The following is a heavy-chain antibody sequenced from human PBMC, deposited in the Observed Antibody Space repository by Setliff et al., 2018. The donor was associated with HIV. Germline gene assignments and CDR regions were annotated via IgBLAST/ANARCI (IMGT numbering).Heavy chain of an antibody. V-gene: IGHV3-48*01. J-gene: IGHJ5*02. Sequence: PGGSLRLSCAASGFIFTKYSMNWVRQAPGGGLEWISYISDVSTTIYYADSVRGRFTISRDNAKNSLFLQMNSLRVEDTAMYYCARDRDIVSTMENWFDPWDQGTLVTVSS. D-gene: IGHD5-12*01. CDR2: ISDVSTTI. CDR3: ARDRDIVSTMENWFDP. CDR1: GFIFTKYS.